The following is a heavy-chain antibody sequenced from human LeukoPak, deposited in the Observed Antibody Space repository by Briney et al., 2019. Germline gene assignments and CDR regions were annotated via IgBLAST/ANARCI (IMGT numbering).Heavy chain of an antibody. V-gene: IGHV4-30-2*01. Sequence: SETLSLTCTVSGASISSGTYSWSWIRQPPGEGLEWIGYIYHTGSTYYNPSLKGRVTISVDRSKNQFSLNLNFVTAADTALYYCARGDGSGSGRWFDPWGQGTLITVSS. D-gene: IGHD3-10*01. CDR2: IYHTGST. J-gene: IGHJ5*02. CDR3: ARGDGSGSGRWFDP. CDR1: GASISSGTYS.